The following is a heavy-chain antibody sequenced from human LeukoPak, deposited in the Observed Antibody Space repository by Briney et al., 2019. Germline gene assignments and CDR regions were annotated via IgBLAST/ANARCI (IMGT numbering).Heavy chain of an antibody. CDR2: IRYDGSNK. J-gene: IGHJ4*02. V-gene: IGHV3-30*02. CDR3: AKDRGLVRDYYFDY. CDR1: GLSFSSYD. Sequence: GGSLRLSCAASGLSFSSYDMHWVRQAPGKGLEWVAFIRYDGSNKYYADSVKGRFTISRDNSKNTLYLQMNSLRAEDTAVYYCAKDRGLVRDYYFDYWGQGTLVTVSS. D-gene: IGHD6-19*01.